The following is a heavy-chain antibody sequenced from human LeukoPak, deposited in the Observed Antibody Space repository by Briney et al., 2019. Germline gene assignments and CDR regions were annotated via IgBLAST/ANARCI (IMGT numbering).Heavy chain of an antibody. CDR3: AKHGLPLVVISAPLDY. CDR1: DFPFSNYA. CDR2: ISVSGANT. V-gene: IGHV3-23*01. Sequence: GGSLRLSCAASDFPFSNYAMSWVRQAPGKGLEWVSTISVSGANTYYADSVKGRFTISRDNSKNTLYLQMNSLRAEDTAVYYCAKHGLPLVVISAPLDYWGQGTLVTVAS. J-gene: IGHJ4*02. D-gene: IGHD2-15*01.